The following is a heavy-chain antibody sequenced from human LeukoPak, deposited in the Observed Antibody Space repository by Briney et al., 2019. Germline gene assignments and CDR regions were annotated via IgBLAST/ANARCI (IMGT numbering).Heavy chain of an antibody. CDR2: TYYRSKWYN. J-gene: IGHJ4*02. V-gene: IGHV6-1*01. CDR3: AAVLLWFGGSASYYFDY. Sequence: SQTLSLTCAISGDSVSSNSAAWNWIRQSPSRGLEWLGRTYYRSKWYNDYAVSVKSRITINPDTSKNQFSLQLNSVTPEDTAVYYCAAVLLWFGGSASYYFDYWGQGTLVTVSS. D-gene: IGHD3-10*01. CDR1: GDSVSSNSAA.